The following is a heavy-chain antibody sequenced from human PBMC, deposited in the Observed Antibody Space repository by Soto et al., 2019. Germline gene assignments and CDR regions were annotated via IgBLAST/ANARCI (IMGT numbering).Heavy chain of an antibody. CDR3: AHRQPALLAFDY. D-gene: IGHD2-21*01. CDR2: ISGSDDK. V-gene: IGHV2-5*01. Sequence: QITLKESGPTLVKPTQTLTLTCTFSGFSLTTSGVAVGWIRQPPGKALEWLALISGSDDKRYRPSLNSRLTITKDTSKNQVVLTMTNMDPVDTSTYYCAHRQPALLAFDYWGQGTLVTVSS. CDR1: GFSLTTSGVA. J-gene: IGHJ4*02.